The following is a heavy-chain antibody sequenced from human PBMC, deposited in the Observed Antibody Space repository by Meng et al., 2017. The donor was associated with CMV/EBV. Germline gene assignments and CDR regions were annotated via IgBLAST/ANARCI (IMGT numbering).Heavy chain of an antibody. CDR1: GGSFSGYY. D-gene: IGHD3-10*01. Sequence: SETLSLTCAVYGGSFSGYYWSWIRQPPGKGLEWIGETNHSGSTNYNPSLKSRVTISVDTSKNQFSLKLSSVTAADTAVYYCARGRGWRAVYYYRGGSAPGDAFDIWGQGTMVTVSS. CDR2: TNHSGST. J-gene: IGHJ3*02. V-gene: IGHV4-34*01. CDR3: ARGRGWRAVYYYRGGSAPGDAFDI.